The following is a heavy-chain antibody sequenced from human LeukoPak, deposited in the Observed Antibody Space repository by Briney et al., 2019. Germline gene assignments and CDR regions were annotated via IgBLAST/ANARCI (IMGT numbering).Heavy chain of an antibody. CDR2: ISGGTT. D-gene: IGHD3-10*01. CDR3: AKSVFHSGNY. V-gene: IGHV3-23*01. J-gene: IGHJ4*02. CDR1: GFTISTYG. Sequence: GGSLRLSCAASGFTISTYGMSWVRQAPGKGLEWVSSISGGTTYYTDSVKGRFTISRDNSKNTVSLQMSSLRAGDTAVYYCAKSVFHSGNYWGQGTLVTVPS.